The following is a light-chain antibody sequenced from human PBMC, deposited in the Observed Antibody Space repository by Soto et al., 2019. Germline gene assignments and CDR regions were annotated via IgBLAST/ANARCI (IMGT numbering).Light chain of an antibody. Sequence: DIQMTQSPSTLSASIGDRVTITCRASQSFSTCLAWYQQKPGKAPKLLIYKASSLESRVPSRFSGSGSGTDLTLTISSLQPDDLATYHCQQYDTYDSYTFGQGTKLEIK. J-gene: IGKJ2*01. CDR1: QSFSTC. CDR2: KAS. V-gene: IGKV1-5*03. CDR3: QQYDTYDSYT.